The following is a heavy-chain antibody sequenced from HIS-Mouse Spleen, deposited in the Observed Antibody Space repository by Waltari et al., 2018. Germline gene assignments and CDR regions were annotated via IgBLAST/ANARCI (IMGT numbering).Heavy chain of an antibody. CDR1: GYHFMVYY. J-gene: IGHJ3*02. V-gene: IGHV1-2*02. CDR2: INPNSGGT. D-gene: IGHD3-10*01. CDR3: ARDSPTQLGGDAFDI. Sequence: QAQLVQCGSVVMKPGASVKVSCKASGYHFMVYYTIWVRQAPGQGLEWMGWINPNSGGTNYAQKFQGRVTMTRDTSISTAYMELSRLRSDDTAVYYCARDSPTQLGGDAFDIWGQGTMVTVSS.